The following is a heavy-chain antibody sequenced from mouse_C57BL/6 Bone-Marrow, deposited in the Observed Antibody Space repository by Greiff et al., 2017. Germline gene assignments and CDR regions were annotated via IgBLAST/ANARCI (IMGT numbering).Heavy chain of an antibody. Sequence: VQLQQSGAELARPGASVKLSCKASGYTFTSYGISWVKQRTGQGLEWIGEIYPRSGNTYYNEKFKGKATLTADKSSSTAYMELRSLTSEDSAVYFCARGAKRRDYFDYWGQGTTLTVSS. CDR3: ARGAKRRDYFDY. D-gene: IGHD2-12*01. CDR2: IYPRSGNT. V-gene: IGHV1-81*01. J-gene: IGHJ2*01. CDR1: GYTFTSYG.